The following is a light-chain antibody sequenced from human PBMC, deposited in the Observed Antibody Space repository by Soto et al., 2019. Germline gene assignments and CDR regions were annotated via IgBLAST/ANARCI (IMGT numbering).Light chain of an antibody. CDR1: SSDVGGYNY. V-gene: IGLV2-14*01. CDR3: SSYTSSSTPVE. J-gene: IGLJ2*01. CDR2: EVS. Sequence: QSVLTQPASVSGSPGQSITISFTGTSSDVGGYNYVSWYQQHPGKAPKLMIYEVSNRPSGVSNRFSGSKSGNTASLTISGLQAEDEADYYCSSYTSSSTPVEFGGGTKLPVL.